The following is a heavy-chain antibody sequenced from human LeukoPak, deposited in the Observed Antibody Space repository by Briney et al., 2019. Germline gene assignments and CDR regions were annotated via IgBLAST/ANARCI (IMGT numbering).Heavy chain of an antibody. D-gene: IGHD1-7*01. Sequence: GGSLRLSCAASGFSFSNYGMNWVRQAPGKGLEWVSGITGNGATTYYADSVKGRFAISRDNAKNSLYLQMNSLRVEDTAVYYCARAHNWKYGTFDYWGQGTLVTVSS. CDR3: ARAHNWKYGTFDY. CDR1: GFSFSNYG. V-gene: IGHV3-23*01. J-gene: IGHJ4*02. CDR2: ITGNGATT.